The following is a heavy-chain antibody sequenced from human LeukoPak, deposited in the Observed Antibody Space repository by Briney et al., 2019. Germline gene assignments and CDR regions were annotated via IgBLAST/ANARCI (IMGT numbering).Heavy chain of an antibody. D-gene: IGHD3-22*01. Sequence: GAAVKDSCKASGGTFSTYAISWVRQPPGQGLEWMGGIIPLLGTANYAQKFQGRLTITANEFMGTAYMELSSLRSEDTAVFYCASNTNYYENTGHYVFDSWGQGTL. V-gene: IGHV1-69*13. CDR1: GGTFSTYA. J-gene: IGHJ4*02. CDR3: ASNTNYYENTGHYVFDS. CDR2: IIPLLGTA.